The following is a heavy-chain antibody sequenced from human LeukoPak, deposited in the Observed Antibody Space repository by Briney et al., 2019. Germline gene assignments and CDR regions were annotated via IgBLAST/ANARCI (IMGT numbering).Heavy chain of an antibody. D-gene: IGHD6-13*01. V-gene: IGHV3-23*01. CDR1: GFTLSSYA. J-gene: IGHJ4*02. CDR3: AKDLSSSWQIDY. Sequence: GGSLRLSCAASGFTLSSYAMNWVRQAPGKGLEWVSGITGSSDKTFYADSVKGRFTISRDSSKNTMYLQMYSLRGEDSAVYYCAKDLSSSWQIDYWGQGTLVTVSS. CDR2: ITGSSDKT.